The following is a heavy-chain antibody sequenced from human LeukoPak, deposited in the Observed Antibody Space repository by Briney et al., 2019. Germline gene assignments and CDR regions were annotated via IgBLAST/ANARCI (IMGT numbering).Heavy chain of an antibody. CDR2: ISSSSSYI. D-gene: IGHD6-19*01. Sequence: GGSLRLSXAASGFTFSSYSMNWVRQAPGKGLEWVSSISSSSSYIYYADSVKGRFTISRDNAKNSLYLQMNSLRAEDTAVYYCARDSGYSSGWYYFDYWGQGTLVTVSS. V-gene: IGHV3-21*01. CDR1: GFTFSSYS. J-gene: IGHJ4*02. CDR3: ARDSGYSSGWYYFDY.